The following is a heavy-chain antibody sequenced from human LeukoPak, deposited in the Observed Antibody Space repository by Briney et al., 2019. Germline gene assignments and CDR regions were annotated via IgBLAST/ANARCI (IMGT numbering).Heavy chain of an antibody. CDR2: IYYSGST. J-gene: IGHJ3*02. D-gene: IGHD2-21*01. CDR3: AARFGGEEVAFDI. V-gene: IGHV4-31*03. Sequence: SQTLSLTCTVSGGSISSGGYYWRWIRQHPGKGLEWIGYIYYSGSTYYNPSLKSRVTISVDTSKNQFSLKLSSVTAADTAVYYCAARFGGEEVAFDIWGQGTMVTVSS. CDR1: GGSISSGGYY.